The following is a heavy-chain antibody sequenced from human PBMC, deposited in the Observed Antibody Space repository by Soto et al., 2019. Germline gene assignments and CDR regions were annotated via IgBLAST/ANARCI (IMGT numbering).Heavy chain of an antibody. CDR1: GGSFGRHS. J-gene: IGHJ4*02. D-gene: IGHD4-17*01. Sequence: SVKVSCKASGGSFGRHSVSWVRQAPGQGLEWIGGVIPVFNTSNYSLKFQGRVAIFADLSTSTVFMELRSLRSEDTALYYCARGDEMTAVTIFEYWGEGTLVTVSS. CDR3: ARGDEMTAVTIFEY. V-gene: IGHV1-69*13. CDR2: VIPVFNTS.